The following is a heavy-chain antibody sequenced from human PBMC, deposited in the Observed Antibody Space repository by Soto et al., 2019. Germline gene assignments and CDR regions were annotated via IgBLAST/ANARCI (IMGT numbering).Heavy chain of an antibody. CDR3: ARGPTDYYDNSGDYFLDY. D-gene: IGHD3-22*01. CDR1: GYTFTTYG. J-gene: IGHJ4*02. V-gene: IGHV1-18*01. CDR2: ISTYNGNT. Sequence: QVQLVQSGAEVKKPGASVKVSCKASGYTFTTYGMRWVRQAPGQGLDWMGGISTYNGNTKYAERLKGRVTMTTDKTTSTAYRELRSLRSDDTAVYYCARGPTDYYDNSGDYFLDYWGQGTLVTVSS.